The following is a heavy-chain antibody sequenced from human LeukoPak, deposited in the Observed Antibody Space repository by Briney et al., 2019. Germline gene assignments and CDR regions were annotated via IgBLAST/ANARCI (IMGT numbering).Heavy chain of an antibody. CDR1: GGSFTTHY. CDR2: ISYIGST. Sequence: SEALSLTCTVSGGSFTTHYWSWIRQPPGKGLEWIGYISYIGSTNYNPSLKSRVTISIDTSKNEVSLMLTSVTAADTAVYYCASDSISINAFDAWGQGTMVTVSS. V-gene: IGHV4-59*11. CDR3: ASDSISINAFDA. J-gene: IGHJ3*01. D-gene: IGHD3-10*01.